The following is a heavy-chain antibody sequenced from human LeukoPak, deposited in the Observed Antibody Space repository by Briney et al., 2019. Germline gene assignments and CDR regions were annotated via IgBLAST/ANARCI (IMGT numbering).Heavy chain of an antibody. J-gene: IGHJ5*02. D-gene: IGHD6-13*01. CDR3: ARADPIVAAAGRLWFDP. Sequence: SETLSLTCTVSGGSISSYYWGWIRQPPGKGLEWTGSIYYSGSTYYNPSLKSRLTISVDTSKNQFSLKLSSVTAADTAVYYCARADPIVAAAGRLWFDPWGQGTLVTVSS. CDR2: IYYSGST. V-gene: IGHV4-39*07. CDR1: GGSISSYY.